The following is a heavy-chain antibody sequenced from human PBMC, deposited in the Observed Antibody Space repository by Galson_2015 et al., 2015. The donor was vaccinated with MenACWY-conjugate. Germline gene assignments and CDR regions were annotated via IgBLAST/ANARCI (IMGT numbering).Heavy chain of an antibody. CDR3: ARGRITIGP. Sequence: SLRLSCAASGFTISGYWMNWVRQAPGKGLEWVANIRQNGSAINYGDSVKGRFTISRDNAKNSLYLEVNSRRAEDTSVYYCARGRITIGPWGQGTLVTVSS. J-gene: IGHJ5*02. CDR2: IRQNGSAI. V-gene: IGHV3-7*03. CDR1: GFTISGYW. D-gene: IGHD3-9*01.